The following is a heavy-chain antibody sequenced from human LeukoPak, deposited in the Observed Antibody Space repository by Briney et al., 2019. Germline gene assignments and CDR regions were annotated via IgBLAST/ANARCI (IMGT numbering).Heavy chain of an antibody. CDR3: ARRDDEGWFDP. V-gene: IGHV1-18*01. J-gene: IGHJ5*01. Sequence: ASVKVSCKASGYTFTNYGISWVRQAPGQRLEWMGWITAYNVNANYAQKLQGRVTMTTDTSTSTAYMELRSLRSDDTAVYYCARRDDEGWFDPWGQGTLVTVSS. D-gene: IGHD1-1*01. CDR1: GYTFTNYG. CDR2: ITAYNVNA.